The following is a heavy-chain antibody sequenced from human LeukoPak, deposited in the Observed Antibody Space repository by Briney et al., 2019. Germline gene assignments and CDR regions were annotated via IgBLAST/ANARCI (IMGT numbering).Heavy chain of an antibody. J-gene: IGHJ6*03. CDR1: GFTDSSNY. CDR2: IYSDGRT. Sequence: PGVSLRLSCAASGFTDSSNYMSWVRQAPGKALEWVSVIYSDGRTYYADSEKGRFTISRDNSKNTLYLQMNSLRAEDTAVYYCARDLREYSSSYPYYYYYMDVWGKGTTVTVSS. V-gene: IGHV3-53*01. D-gene: IGHD6-6*01. CDR3: ARDLREYSSSYPYYYYYMDV.